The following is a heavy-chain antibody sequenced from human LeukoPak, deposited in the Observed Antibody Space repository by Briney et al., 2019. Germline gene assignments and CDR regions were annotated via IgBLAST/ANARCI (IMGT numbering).Heavy chain of an antibody. Sequence: GSLRLSCAGSGFIVSNNYMSWVRQAPGKGLVWVSRINSDGSSTSYADSVKGRFTISRDNAKNTLYLQMNSLRAEDTAVYYCARGQGGYSYGPFDYWGQGTLVTVSS. D-gene: IGHD5-18*01. CDR2: INSDGSST. CDR3: ARGQGGYSYGPFDY. J-gene: IGHJ4*02. CDR1: GFIVSNNY. V-gene: IGHV3-74*01.